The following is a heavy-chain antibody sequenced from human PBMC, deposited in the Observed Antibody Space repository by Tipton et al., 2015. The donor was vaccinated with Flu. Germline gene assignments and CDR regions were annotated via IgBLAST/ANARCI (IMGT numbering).Heavy chain of an antibody. V-gene: IGHV4-59*01. CDR2: IYYSGST. J-gene: IGHJ1*01. CDR1: GGSISSYY. Sequence: LRLSCTVSGGSISSYYCSWIRQPSGKGLEWIGYIYYSGSTNYNPSLKSRVTISVDTSKNQFSLKLSSVTAADTAVYYCARGWATEYFLHWGQGTLVTVSS. D-gene: IGHD5-12*01. CDR3: ARGWATEYFLH.